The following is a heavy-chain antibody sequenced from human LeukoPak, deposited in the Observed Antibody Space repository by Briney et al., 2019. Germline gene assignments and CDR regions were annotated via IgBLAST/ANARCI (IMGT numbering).Heavy chain of an antibody. J-gene: IGHJ4*02. V-gene: IGHV3-30-3*01. CDR2: ISYDGSNK. CDR3: ARDVDIVATIGFDY. Sequence: GGSLRLSCAASGFTFSSYAMHWVRQAPGKGLEWVAVISYDGSNKYYADSVKGRLTISRDNSKNTLYLQMNSLRAEDTAVYYCARDVDIVATIGFDYWGRGTLVTVSS. CDR1: GFTFSSYA. D-gene: IGHD5-12*01.